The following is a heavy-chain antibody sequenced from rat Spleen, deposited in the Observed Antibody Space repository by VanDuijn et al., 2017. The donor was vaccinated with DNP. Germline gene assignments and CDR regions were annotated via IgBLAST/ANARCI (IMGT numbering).Heavy chain of an antibody. V-gene: IGHV5-20*01. Sequence: EVQLVESGGGLVQPGGSLKLSCAASGFTFSDYYMAWVRQAPTKGLEWVATISYDGSSTYYRDSVKGRFTISRDNAKSTLYLQMDSLRSEDTATYYCTTGRYYGYVDYWGQGVMVTVSS. CDR3: TTGRYYGYVDY. CDR2: ISYDGSST. D-gene: IGHD1-7*01. CDR1: GFTFSDYY. J-gene: IGHJ2*01.